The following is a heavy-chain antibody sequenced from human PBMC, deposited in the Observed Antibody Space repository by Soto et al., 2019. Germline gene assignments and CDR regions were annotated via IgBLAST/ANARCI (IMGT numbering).Heavy chain of an antibody. CDR2: INPNSGGT. CDR1: GYTFTNYY. V-gene: IGHV1-2*02. CDR3: ARGRENDP. J-gene: IGHJ5*02. Sequence: QVQLVQSGAEVKKPGASGKVSCKASGYTFTNYYIHWVRQAPGQGLEWMGWINPNSGGTSYAQKFQGRVALTRDTSISTAYMELNSPRSDDTAMYYCARGRENDPWGQGTLVTVSS. D-gene: IGHD3-10*01.